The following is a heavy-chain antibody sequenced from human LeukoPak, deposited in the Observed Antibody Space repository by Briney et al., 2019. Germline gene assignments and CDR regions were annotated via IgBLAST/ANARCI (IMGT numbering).Heavy chain of an antibody. J-gene: IGHJ4*02. CDR2: INPSGGST. Sequence: GASVKVSCKASGYTFTSYYMHWVRQAPGQGPEWMGIINPSGGSTSYAQKFQGRVTMTRDMSTSTVYMELSSLRSEDTAVYYCARRDILTGPFDYWGQGTLVTVSS. D-gene: IGHD3-9*01. CDR3: ARRDILTGPFDY. CDR1: GYTFTSYY. V-gene: IGHV1-46*01.